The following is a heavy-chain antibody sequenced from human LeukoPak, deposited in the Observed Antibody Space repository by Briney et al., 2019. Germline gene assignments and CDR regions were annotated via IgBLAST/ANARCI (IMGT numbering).Heavy chain of an antibody. CDR1: GFIFSSYW. CDR3: ARGGGLDI. Sequence: GGSLRLSCVASGFIFSSYWMTWVRQAPGKGLEWVANIKQDGSEKYYVDSVKGRFTISRDNAKNSLYLQMNSLRAEDTAVYYCARGGGLDIWGQGTMVTVSS. CDR2: IKQDGSEK. V-gene: IGHV3-7*05. J-gene: IGHJ3*02.